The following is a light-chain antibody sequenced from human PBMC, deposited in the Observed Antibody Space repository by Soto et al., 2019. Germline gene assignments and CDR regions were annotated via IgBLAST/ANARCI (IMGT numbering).Light chain of an antibody. V-gene: IGKV3-20*01. CDR3: QQYGSSP. Sequence: EIVLTQSPGTLSLSPGERATLSCRASQSVSSSYLAWYQQKPGQAPRLLIYGASSRATGIPDRFSGSGSGTYFTLTISRLEAEDFAVYYCQQYGSSPFGPGTKVYIK. CDR1: QSVSSSY. CDR2: GAS. J-gene: IGKJ3*01.